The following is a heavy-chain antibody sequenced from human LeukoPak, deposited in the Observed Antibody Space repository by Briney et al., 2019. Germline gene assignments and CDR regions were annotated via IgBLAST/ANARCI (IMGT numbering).Heavy chain of an antibody. CDR2: IYYSGST. Sequence: SETLSLTCTVSGGSISSYYWSWIRQPPGKGLEWIGYIYYSGSTNYNPSLKSRVTISVDTSKNQFSLKLSSVTAADTAVYYCARAGIAVAGTTAFDYWGQGTLVTVSS. CDR1: GGSISSYY. D-gene: IGHD6-19*01. CDR3: ARAGIAVAGTTAFDY. J-gene: IGHJ4*02. V-gene: IGHV4-59*01.